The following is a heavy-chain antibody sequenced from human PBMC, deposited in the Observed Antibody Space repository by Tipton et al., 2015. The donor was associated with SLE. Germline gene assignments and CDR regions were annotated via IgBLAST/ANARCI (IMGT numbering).Heavy chain of an antibody. V-gene: IGHV4-59*01. CDR2: VFYSGRT. J-gene: IGHJ5*02. CDR1: GGSISNYY. Sequence: TLSLTCTVSGGSISNYYWSWIRQPPGKGLEWMGYVFYSGRTNYNPALKSRVTISVDTSQNQLSLKLTSVTAADTAVYYCARGFCSGGSCYPAGNWFDPWGQGTLVTVSS. CDR3: ARGFCSGGSCYPAGNWFDP. D-gene: IGHD2-15*01.